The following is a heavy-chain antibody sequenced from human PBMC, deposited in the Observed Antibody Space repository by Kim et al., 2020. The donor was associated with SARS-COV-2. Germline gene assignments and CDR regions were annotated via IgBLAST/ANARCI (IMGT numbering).Heavy chain of an antibody. V-gene: IGHV7-4-1*02. CDR3: ASGKAGYSIDY. J-gene: IGHJ4*02. D-gene: IGHD2-15*01. CDR1: GYTFTSYA. Sequence: ASVKVSCKASGYTFTSYAVTWVRQAPGQGLEWMGWVNTNTGNPTYAQGFTGRFVFSLDTSVSTAYLQISSLKAEDTAVYYCASGKAGYSIDYWGQGTLVTVSS. CDR2: VNTNTGNP.